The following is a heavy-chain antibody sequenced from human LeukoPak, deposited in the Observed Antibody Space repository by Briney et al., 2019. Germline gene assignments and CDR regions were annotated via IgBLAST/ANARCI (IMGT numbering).Heavy chain of an antibody. J-gene: IGHJ6*02. Sequence: GGSLRLSCAASGFTFSSYAMHWVRQAPGKGLEWVAVISYDGSNKYYADSVKGRFTISRDNSKNTLYLQMNSLRAEDTAVYYCARAFDFWSGYLLGISDGMDVWGQGTTVTVSS. V-gene: IGHV3-30*04. CDR3: ARAFDFWSGYLLGISDGMDV. CDR2: ISYDGSNK. CDR1: GFTFSSYA. D-gene: IGHD3-3*01.